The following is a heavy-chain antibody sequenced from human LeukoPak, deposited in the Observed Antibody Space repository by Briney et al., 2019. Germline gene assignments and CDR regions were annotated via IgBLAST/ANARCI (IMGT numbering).Heavy chain of an antibody. CDR3: ARDSGDGSGTYYPYGMDV. CDR1: GFTFSSYN. V-gene: IGHV3-21*01. CDR2: ISRSSIYI. Sequence: RRSLRLSCAASGFTFSSYNMNWVRQAPGKGLEWVSSISRSSIYIYYADSVKGRFTISRDNAENSLSLQMNSLRAEDTAVYYCARDSGDGSGTYYPYGMDVWGQGTTVTVSS. D-gene: IGHD3-10*01. J-gene: IGHJ6*02.